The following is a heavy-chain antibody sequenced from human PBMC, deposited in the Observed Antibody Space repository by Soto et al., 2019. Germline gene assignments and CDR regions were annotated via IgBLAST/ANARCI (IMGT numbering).Heavy chain of an antibody. D-gene: IGHD6-6*01. CDR3: VKVGSSSSYYYYYGMDV. J-gene: IGHJ6*02. V-gene: IGHV3-64D*06. Sequence: GGSLRLSCSASGFTFSSYAMHWVRQAPGKGLEYVSAISSNGGSTYYADSVKGRFTISRDNSKNTLYLQMSSLRAEDTAVYYCVKVGSSSSYYYYYGMDVWGQGTTVPVSS. CDR1: GFTFSSYA. CDR2: ISSNGGST.